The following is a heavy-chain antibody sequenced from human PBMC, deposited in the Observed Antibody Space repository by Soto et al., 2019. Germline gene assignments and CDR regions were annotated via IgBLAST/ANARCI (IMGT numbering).Heavy chain of an antibody. CDR3: AKGYYSGYDLAYFDY. CDR2: NSGSGDNT. J-gene: IGHJ4*02. CDR1: GFSFDDYA. D-gene: IGHD5-12*01. Sequence: GGSLRLSCAASGFSFDDYAMTWVRQAAGKGLEWVSANSGSGDNTYYAYSVKSRFTISRDNSKNTLYLQLNSLRAEDTAVYYCAKGYYSGYDLAYFDYWGQGTLVTVSS. V-gene: IGHV3-23*01.